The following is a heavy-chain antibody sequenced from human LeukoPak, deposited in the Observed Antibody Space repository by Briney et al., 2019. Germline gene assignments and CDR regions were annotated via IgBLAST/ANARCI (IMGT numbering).Heavy chain of an antibody. CDR1: GFIFSSYS. CDR3: ARDLVVVVAATREELAY. V-gene: IGHV3-21*01. D-gene: IGHD2-15*01. J-gene: IGHJ4*02. Sequence: GGSLRLSCAASGFIFSSYSMNWVRQAPGKGLEWVSSISSSSTYIYYADSVKGRFTISRDNSKNTLYLQMNSLRAEDTAVYYCARDLVVVVAATREELAYWGQGTLVTVSS. CDR2: ISSSSTYI.